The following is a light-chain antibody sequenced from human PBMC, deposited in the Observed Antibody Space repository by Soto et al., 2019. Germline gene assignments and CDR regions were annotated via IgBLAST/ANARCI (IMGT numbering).Light chain of an antibody. CDR2: DVS. CDR1: SGDIGRFNY. J-gene: IGLJ1*01. Sequence: QSALTQPASVSGSPGQSITISCTGTSGDIGRFNYVSWYQQHPGKAPKVMIYDVSNRPSGVSDRFSGSKSGNTASLTISGLQAEDEADYYCSSYTDSTTRYVFGAGTQLTVL. CDR3: SSYTDSTTRYV. V-gene: IGLV2-14*01.